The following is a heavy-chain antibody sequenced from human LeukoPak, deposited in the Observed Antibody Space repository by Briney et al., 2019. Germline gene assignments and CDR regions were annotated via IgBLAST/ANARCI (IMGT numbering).Heavy chain of an antibody. D-gene: IGHD6-19*01. Sequence: PGGSLTLSCEASGLILRGHAMSWVRQAPGKGLEWGSGIGDSGEIERYADSVKGRFTISRDNFRNTVYLEMRSLRPEDTAVYYCAKGYSSGWTPFDYWGQGTQVTVSS. J-gene: IGHJ4*02. V-gene: IGHV3-23*01. CDR3: AKGYSSGWTPFDY. CDR1: GLILRGHA. CDR2: IGDSGEIE.